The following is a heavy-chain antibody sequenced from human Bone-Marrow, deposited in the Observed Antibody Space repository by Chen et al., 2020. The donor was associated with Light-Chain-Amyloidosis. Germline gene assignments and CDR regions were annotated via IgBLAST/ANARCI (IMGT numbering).Heavy chain of an antibody. D-gene: IGHD2-15*01. CDR1: GFTFNNYA. Sequence: EVQLLESGGDLVQPGGSLRLSCAASGFTFNNYAMSWVRQAPGKGLGFVSTFSGGLRTTYYADSVKGRFTVSRDNSNNTLYLQMSSLRAEDTAIYYCARGSAATCSGARCYYFDYWGQGTLVTVSS. CDR2: FSGGLRTT. J-gene: IGHJ4*02. CDR3: ARGSAATCSGARCYYFDY. V-gene: IGHV3-23*01.